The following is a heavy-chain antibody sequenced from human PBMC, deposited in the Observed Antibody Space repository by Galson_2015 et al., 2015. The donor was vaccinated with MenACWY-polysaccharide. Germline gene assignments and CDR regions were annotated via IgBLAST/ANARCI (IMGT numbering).Heavy chain of an antibody. CDR3: TRTRDYNPIEL. CDR2: LYSGGNT. Sequence: SLRLSCAASDFSVTTSHMSWVRQTPGRGLGWVAALYSGGNTFYVDSVEGRFTISRDNSKNTLYLHMNILRAEDTGVYYCTRTRDYNPIELWGQGTLVTVSS. D-gene: IGHD4-11*01. V-gene: IGHV3-53*01. CDR1: DFSVTTSH. J-gene: IGHJ4*02.